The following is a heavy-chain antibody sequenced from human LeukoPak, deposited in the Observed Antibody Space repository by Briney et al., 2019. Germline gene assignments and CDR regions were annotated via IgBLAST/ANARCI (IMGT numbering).Heavy chain of an antibody. CDR3: ATNLELVFIRYFDY. Sequence: ASVKVSCKASGGTFSSYAISWVRQAPGQGLEWMGRNIPILGLTNYAQNFQGRVTITADTSTSTAYMELSSLRSEDTAVYYCATNLELVFIRYFDYWGQGTLVTVSS. CDR1: GGTFSSYA. V-gene: IGHV1-69*04. D-gene: IGHD3/OR15-3a*01. J-gene: IGHJ4*02. CDR2: NIPILGLT.